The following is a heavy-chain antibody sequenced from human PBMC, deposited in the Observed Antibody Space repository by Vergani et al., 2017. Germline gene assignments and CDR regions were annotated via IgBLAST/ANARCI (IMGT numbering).Heavy chain of an antibody. J-gene: IGHJ6*02. CDR3: ARGLTVVVVAATRGMDV. Sequence: QVQLQQWGAGLLTPSETLSLTCAVYGGSFSGYYWSWIRQPPGKGLEWIGEINHSGSTNYNPSLKSRVTISVDTAKNQFSLKLSSVTAADTAVYYCARGLTVVVVAATRGMDVWGQGTTVTVSS. D-gene: IGHD2-15*01. CDR1: GGSFSGYY. CDR2: INHSGST. V-gene: IGHV4-34*01.